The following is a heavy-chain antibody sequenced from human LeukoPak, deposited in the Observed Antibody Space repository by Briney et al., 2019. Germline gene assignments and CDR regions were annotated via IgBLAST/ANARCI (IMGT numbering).Heavy chain of an antibody. CDR2: IASGGGTT. J-gene: IGHJ4*02. CDR3: AKSGKARIAVAGADY. D-gene: IGHD6-19*01. CDR1: GFTFSSYA. V-gene: IGHV3-23*01. Sequence: GGSLRLSCAASGFTFSSYAMTWVRQAPRKGLEWVSAIASGGGTTYYADSVKGRFTISRDNSKNTLYLQMNSLRAEDTAVYYCAKSGKARIAVAGADYWGQGTPVTVSS.